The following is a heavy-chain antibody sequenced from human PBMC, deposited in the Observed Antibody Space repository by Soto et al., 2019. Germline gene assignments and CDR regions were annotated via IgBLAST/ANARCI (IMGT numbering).Heavy chain of an antibody. D-gene: IGHD3-22*01. V-gene: IGHV4-59*08. CDR1: GGSIDSHS. CDR3: ARLGRYYQSLDT. J-gene: IGHJ5*02. CDR2: VYYTGTT. Sequence: SETLSLTCTVSGGSIDSHSWTWFRQPPGKGLEWIGYVYYTGTTTYSPSLKSRVTISVDTSMNQISLKLSSVTAADTAFYYCARLGRYYQSLDTWGQVTLVTVS.